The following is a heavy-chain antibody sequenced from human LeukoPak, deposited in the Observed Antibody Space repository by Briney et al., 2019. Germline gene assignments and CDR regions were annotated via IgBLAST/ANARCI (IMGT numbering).Heavy chain of an antibody. V-gene: IGHV3-7*01. Sequence: GGPLRLSCAASGFTFSSYWMSWVRQAPGKGLEWVANIKQDGSEKYYVDSVKGRFTISRDNAKNSLYLQMNSLRAEDTAVYYCARDLGQRLYCTNGVCDNWFDPWGQGTLVTVSS. CDR2: IKQDGSEK. CDR1: GFTFSSYW. D-gene: IGHD2-8*01. J-gene: IGHJ5*02. CDR3: ARDLGQRLYCTNGVCDNWFDP.